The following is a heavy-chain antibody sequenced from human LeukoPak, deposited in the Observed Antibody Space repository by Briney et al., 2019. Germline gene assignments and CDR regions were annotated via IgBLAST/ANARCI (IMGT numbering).Heavy chain of an antibody. Sequence: HSGGSLRLSCAASGFTFSSYGMHWVRQAPGKGLEWVAVISYDGSNKYYADSVKGRFTISSDNSKNTLYLQMNSLRAEDTAVYYCAKDYNYWGQGTLVTVSS. CDR2: ISYDGSNK. CDR1: GFTFSSYG. J-gene: IGHJ4*02. V-gene: IGHV3-30*18. CDR3: AKDYNY.